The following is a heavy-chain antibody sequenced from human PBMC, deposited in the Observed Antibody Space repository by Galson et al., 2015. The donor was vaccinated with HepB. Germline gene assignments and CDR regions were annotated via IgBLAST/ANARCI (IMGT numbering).Heavy chain of an antibody. J-gene: IGHJ6*03. Sequence: SVKVSCKASGGTFSSYAISWVRQAPGQGLEWMGGIIPIFGTANYAQKFQGRVTITADESTSTAYMELSSLRSEDTAVYYCARESGPGVAAAGLYYYYMDVWGKGTTVTVSS. CDR3: ARESGPGVAAAGLYYYYMDV. CDR1: GGTFSSYA. CDR2: IIPIFGTA. V-gene: IGHV1-69*13. D-gene: IGHD6-13*01.